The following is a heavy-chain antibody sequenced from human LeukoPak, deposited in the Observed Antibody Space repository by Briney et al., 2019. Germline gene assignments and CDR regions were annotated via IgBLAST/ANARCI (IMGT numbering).Heavy chain of an antibody. J-gene: IGHJ4*02. D-gene: IGHD3-3*01. Sequence: PSQTLSLTCTVSGGSISSGSYYWRWIRQPAGTGLEWIGRIYTSGSTNYNPSLKSRVTISVDTSKNQFSLKLSSVTAADTAVYYCARGSPTYLEWLSTFDYWGQGTLVTVSS. CDR1: GGSISSGSYY. CDR3: ARGSPTYLEWLSTFDY. CDR2: IYTSGST. V-gene: IGHV4-61*02.